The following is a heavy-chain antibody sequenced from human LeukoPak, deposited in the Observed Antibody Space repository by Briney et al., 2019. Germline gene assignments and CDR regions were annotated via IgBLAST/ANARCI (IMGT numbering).Heavy chain of an antibody. V-gene: IGHV1-18*01. D-gene: IGHD2-2*01. J-gene: IGHJ4*02. CDR3: ASWAGYCASNNCYATSLDY. CDR2: ISAYNVNT. CDR1: GYTFSNYG. Sequence: GASVKVSCKASGYTFSNYGISWVRQAPGQGLEWMGWISAYNVNTNFAQKLQGRVTMTTDTSTNTAYMELRSLRSGDTAVYYCASWAGYCASNNCYATSLDYWGQGTLVTVSA.